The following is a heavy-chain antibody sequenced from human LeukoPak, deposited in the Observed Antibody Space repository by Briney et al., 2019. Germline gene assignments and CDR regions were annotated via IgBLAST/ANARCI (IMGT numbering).Heavy chain of an antibody. D-gene: IGHD3-3*01. CDR1: GYTFTGYY. CDR3: ARDPPYNYDFWSGYYNHYYYGMDV. Sequence: ASVNVSCNSSGYTFTGYYMHWVRQAHGQGLELKGVINPNSGGTNYEHKFQGRGTMTRDTSISTAYMELSRLRSDDTAVYYCARDPPYNYDFWSGYYNHYYYGMDVWGQGTTVTVSS. J-gene: IGHJ6*02. CDR2: INPNSGGT. V-gene: IGHV1-2*02.